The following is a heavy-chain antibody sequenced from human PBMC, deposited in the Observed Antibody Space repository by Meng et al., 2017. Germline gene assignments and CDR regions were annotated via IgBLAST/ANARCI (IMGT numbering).Heavy chain of an antibody. CDR2: IYWDDDK. Sequence: SGPTLVTPTETLTLTCTVSVFSLSNARMGVGWIRQPPGKALEWLALIYWDDDKRYSPSLKSRLTITKDTSKNQVVLKMTNMDPVDTATDYCARLGVLWFGELLSEFDYWGQGTLVTVSS. CDR3: ARLGVLWFGELLSEFDY. D-gene: IGHD3-10*01. J-gene: IGHJ4*02. V-gene: IGHV2-5*02. CDR1: VFSLSNARMG.